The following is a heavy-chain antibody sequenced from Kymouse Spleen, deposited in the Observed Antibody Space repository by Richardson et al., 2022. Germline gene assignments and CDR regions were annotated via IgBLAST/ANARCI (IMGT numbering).Heavy chain of an antibody. V-gene: IGHV3-9*01. J-gene: IGHJ4*02. CDR3: AKDKDITGTTPFDY. CDR1: GFTFDDYA. Sequence: EVQLVESGGGLVQPGRSLRLSCAASGFTFDDYAMHWVRQAPGKGLEWVSGISWNSGSIGYADSVKGRFTISRDNAKNSLYLQMNSLRAEDTALYYCAKDKDITGTTPFDYWGQGTLVTVSS. CDR2: ISWNSGSI. D-gene: IGHD1-7*01.